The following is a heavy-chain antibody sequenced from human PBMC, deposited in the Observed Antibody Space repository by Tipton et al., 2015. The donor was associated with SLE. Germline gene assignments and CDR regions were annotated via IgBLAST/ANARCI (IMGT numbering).Heavy chain of an antibody. D-gene: IGHD3-10*01. J-gene: IGHJ4*02. CDR1: GGSFSGYY. V-gene: IGHV4-34*01. CDR2: IYYSGST. CDR3: ASGITMVQGVIMGIDY. Sequence: LRLSCAVYGGSFSGYYWSWIRQPPGKGLEWIGSIYYSGSTYYNPSLKSRVTISVDTSKNQFSLKLSSVTAADTAVYYCASGITMVQGVIMGIDYWGQGTLVTVSS.